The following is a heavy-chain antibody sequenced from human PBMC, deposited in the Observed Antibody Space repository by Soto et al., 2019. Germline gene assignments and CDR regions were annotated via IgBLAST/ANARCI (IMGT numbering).Heavy chain of an antibody. CDR2: IIPIFGTA. CDR1: GGTFSSYA. CDR3: ARSPRGEIYYYYYGMDV. Sequence: SVKVSCKASGGTFSSYAISWVRQAPGQGLERMGGIIPIFGTANYAQRFQGRVTITADESTSTAYMELSSLRSEDTAVYYCARSPRGEIYYYYYGMDVWGQGTTVTVSS. V-gene: IGHV1-69*13. J-gene: IGHJ6*02. D-gene: IGHD3-10*01.